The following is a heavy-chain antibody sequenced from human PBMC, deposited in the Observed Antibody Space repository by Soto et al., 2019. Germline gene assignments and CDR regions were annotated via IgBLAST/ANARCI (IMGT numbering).Heavy chain of an antibody. CDR2: IFDTGNT. CDR1: GGSLSSGGCS. Sequence: QLLLVESGSGLVRPSQALSLSCNVSGGSLSSGGCSWAWVRLPVGKGLEWIGYIFDTGNTYFSAPLTSRLSMSVDTYRNQFSIQVASVTAADTAMYYCACLNGYNRYFDHWGRGTLVTVSS. D-gene: IGHD5-12*01. J-gene: IGHJ2*01. CDR3: ACLNGYNRYFDH. V-gene: IGHV4-30-2*01.